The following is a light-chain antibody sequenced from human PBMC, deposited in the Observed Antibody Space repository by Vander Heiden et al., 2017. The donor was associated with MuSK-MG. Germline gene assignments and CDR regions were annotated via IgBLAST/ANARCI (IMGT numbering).Light chain of an antibody. V-gene: IGLV2-14*01. CDR1: SSDVGSYNY. CDR2: EVN. J-gene: IGLJ3*02. CDR3: FSYTGRSSLVV. Sequence: QSALTQPASVSGSPGQSITISCTGTSSDVGSYNYVSWYQQYPGEVPKRRIEEVNIRPSGVSNRFSGSKSGNTASLTIFGLQAEDEADDDCFSYTGRSSLVVFGGRTKLTVL.